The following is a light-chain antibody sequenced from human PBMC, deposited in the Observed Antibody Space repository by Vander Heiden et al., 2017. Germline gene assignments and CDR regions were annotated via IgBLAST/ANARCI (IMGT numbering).Light chain of an antibody. CDR3: YSAADNNKEV. J-gene: IGLJ3*02. V-gene: IGLV3-27*01. CDR2: KDS. CDR1: VLAKKY. Sequence: SYELTQPSSVSVSPGQTARITCSGDVLAKKYARWFQQKPGQAPVLVIYKDSERPSGIPERFSGSSSGTTVTLTISGAQVEDEADYYCYSAADNNKEVFGGGTKLTVI.